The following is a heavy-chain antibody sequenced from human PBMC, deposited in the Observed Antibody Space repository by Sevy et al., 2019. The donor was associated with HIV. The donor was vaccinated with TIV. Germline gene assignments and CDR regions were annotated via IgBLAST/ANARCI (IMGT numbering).Heavy chain of an antibody. V-gene: IGHV3-23*01. CDR2: ISGSGDAT. D-gene: IGHD5-18*01. Sequence: LSLTCAASGFTFSNYAMSWVRQTPGKGLEWVSAISGSGDATYYTDSVKGRFTISRDNSKNTVYLQMNSLGAEDTAVYYCVKEVSQYSYSDYWGQGTLVTVSS. J-gene: IGHJ4*02. CDR3: VKEVSQYSYSDY. CDR1: GFTFSNYA.